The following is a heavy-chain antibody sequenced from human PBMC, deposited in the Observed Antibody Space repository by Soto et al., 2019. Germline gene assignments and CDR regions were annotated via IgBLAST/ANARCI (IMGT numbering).Heavy chain of an antibody. Sequence: GASVKVSCKASGYTFTSYYMHWVRQAPGQGLEWMGRINPSDGSTSYAQKFQGRVTMTRDTSTSTAYMELRSLRSEDTAVYYCARDSYTAMVIWGQGTLVTVSS. CDR1: GYTFTSYY. J-gene: IGHJ4*02. CDR2: INPSDGST. CDR3: ARDSYTAMVI. D-gene: IGHD5-18*01. V-gene: IGHV1-46*01.